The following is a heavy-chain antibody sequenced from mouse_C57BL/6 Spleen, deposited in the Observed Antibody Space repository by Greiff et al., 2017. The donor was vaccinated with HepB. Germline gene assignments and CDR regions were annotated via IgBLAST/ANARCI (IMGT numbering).Heavy chain of an antibody. CDR3: ARSDSSGYIYAMDY. Sequence: QVHVKQSGAELVKPGASVKISCKASGYAFSSYWMNWVKQRPGKGLEWIGQIYPGDGDTNYNGKFKGKATLTADKSSSTAYMQLSSLTSEDSAVYFCARSDSSGYIYAMDYWGQGTSVTVSS. CDR2: IYPGDGDT. V-gene: IGHV1-80*01. J-gene: IGHJ4*01. CDR1: GYAFSSYW. D-gene: IGHD3-2*02.